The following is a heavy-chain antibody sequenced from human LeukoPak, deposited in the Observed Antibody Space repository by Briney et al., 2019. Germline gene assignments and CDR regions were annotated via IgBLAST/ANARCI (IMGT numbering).Heavy chain of an antibody. Sequence: SETLSLTCTVSGGSISNYYWSWIRQPLGKGLEWIGYIYFSGSTNYNPSLKSRLTISVDTSNNQFSLKLSSVTAADTAVYYCTRLGEDFWSGYYVSYMDVWGKGTTVTVSS. CDR1: GGSISNYY. V-gene: IGHV4-59*08. CDR2: IYFSGST. D-gene: IGHD3-3*01. CDR3: TRLGEDFWSGYYVSYMDV. J-gene: IGHJ6*03.